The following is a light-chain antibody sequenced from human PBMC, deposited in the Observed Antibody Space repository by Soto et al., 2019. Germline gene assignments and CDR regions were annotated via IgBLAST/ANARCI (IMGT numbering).Light chain of an antibody. CDR1: QSVSSSY. V-gene: IGKV3-20*01. CDR2: GAS. Sequence: EIVLTQSPGTLSLSPGERATLSCRASQSVSSSYLAWYQQKPGQAPRLLIHGASSRATGIPDRFSGSGSGTDFTLTISRLEPEDFAVYYCQHYGSSPSTFGRGTKVDNK. J-gene: IGKJ1*01. CDR3: QHYGSSPST.